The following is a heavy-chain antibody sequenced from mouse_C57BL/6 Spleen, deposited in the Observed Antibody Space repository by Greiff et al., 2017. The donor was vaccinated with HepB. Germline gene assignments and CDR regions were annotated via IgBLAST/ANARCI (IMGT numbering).Heavy chain of an antibody. D-gene: IGHD1-1*01. V-gene: IGHV14-4*01. CDR2: IDPENGDT. J-gene: IGHJ3*01. Sequence: EVQLVESGAELVRPGASVKLSCTASGFNIKDDYMHWVKQRPEQGLEWIGWIDPENGDTEYASKFQGKATITADTSSNTAYLQLSSLTSEDTAVYYCIYYGSSSWFAYWGQGTLVTVSA. CDR1: GFNIKDDY. CDR3: IYYGSSSWFAY.